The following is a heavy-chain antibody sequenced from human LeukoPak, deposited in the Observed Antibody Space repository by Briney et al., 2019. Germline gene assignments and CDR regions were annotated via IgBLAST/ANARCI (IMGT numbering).Heavy chain of an antibody. CDR3: ARFTYTVRPSDV. CDR2: IYINGST. D-gene: IGHD3-16*01. CDR1: GGSISGYY. Sequence: SQTLSLTCPVSGGSISGYYWSWIRQPPGQTLEWIGYIYINGSTTYNPSLQSRVTMSVDTSMTQCSWRLSSVTATDPLGTYCARFTYTVRPSDVGGKGTTVTVSS. J-gene: IGHJ6*04. V-gene: IGHV4-4*09.